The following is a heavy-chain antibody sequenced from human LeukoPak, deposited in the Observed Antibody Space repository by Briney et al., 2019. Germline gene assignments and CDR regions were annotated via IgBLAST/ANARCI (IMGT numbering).Heavy chain of an antibody. D-gene: IGHD3-3*01. J-gene: IGHJ6*04. CDR2: IYYSGST. V-gene: IGHV4-59*01. Sequence: SETLSLTCTVSGGSISSYYWSWIRQPPGKGLEWIGYIYYSGSTNYNPSLKSRVTISVDTSKNQFSLKLSSVTAADAAVYYCARAGQFLDFLWGKGTTVTVSS. CDR3: ARAGQFLDFL. CDR1: GGSISSYY.